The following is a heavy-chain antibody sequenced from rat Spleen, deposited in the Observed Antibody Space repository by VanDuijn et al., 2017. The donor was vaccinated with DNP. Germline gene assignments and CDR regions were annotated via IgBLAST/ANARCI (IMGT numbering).Heavy chain of an antibody. V-gene: IGHV5-7*01. D-gene: IGHD1-8*01. Sequence: EVQLVESGGGLVQPGRSLKLSCAASGFTFSDYAMAWVRQDPKKGLEWVATIGFDGSRTYYRDSVKGRFTISRDNAKSTLYLQMDSLRSEDTATYYCATSYGSYGYWGQGVMVTVSS. J-gene: IGHJ2*01. CDR3: ATSYGSYGY. CDR2: IGFDGSRT. CDR1: GFTFSDYA.